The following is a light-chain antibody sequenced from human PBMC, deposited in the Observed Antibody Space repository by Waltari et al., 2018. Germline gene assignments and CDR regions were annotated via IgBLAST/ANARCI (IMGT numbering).Light chain of an antibody. CDR3: QQYNSNSPLT. Sequence: DIQMTQSPSTLSASVGDRVTITCLASQSISSWLAWYQQKPGKAPKLLIYKASSLESGVPSRFSGSGSGTEFTLTISSLQPDDFATYYCQQYNSNSPLTFGGGTKVEIK. V-gene: IGKV1-5*03. J-gene: IGKJ4*01. CDR1: QSISSW. CDR2: KAS.